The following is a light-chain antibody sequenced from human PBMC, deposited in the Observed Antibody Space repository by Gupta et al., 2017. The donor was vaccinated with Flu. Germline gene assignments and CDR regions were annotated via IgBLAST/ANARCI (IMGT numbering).Light chain of an antibody. CDR2: AAS. V-gene: IGKV1-6*01. J-gene: IGKJ1*01. CDR1: QGIRND. CDR3: RQDYIYPKT. Sequence: AIQMTQSPSSLSASVGDRVTITCRASQGIRNDLGWYQQRPGKAPKLLIFAASNLQSGVPSRFSGSGSGTDFTLTISSLQPEDFATYYCRQDYIYPKTFGQGTKVEIK.